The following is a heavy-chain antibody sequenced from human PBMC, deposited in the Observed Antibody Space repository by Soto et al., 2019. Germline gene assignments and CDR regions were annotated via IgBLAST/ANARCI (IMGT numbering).Heavy chain of an antibody. V-gene: IGHV3-74*01. CDR2: IDHDGPT. CDR3: VRDSDCDY. Sequence: EVQLVESGGGLVQPGGSLRLSCAGSGFTFSNYWMHWVRQAPGKGLEWVSRIDHDGPTDYAESVRGRFTISRDNAENTLYLQMNSLTPEETAVYYCVRDSDCDYWGQGTLVTVSS. J-gene: IGHJ4*02. CDR1: GFTFSNYW. D-gene: IGHD1-26*01.